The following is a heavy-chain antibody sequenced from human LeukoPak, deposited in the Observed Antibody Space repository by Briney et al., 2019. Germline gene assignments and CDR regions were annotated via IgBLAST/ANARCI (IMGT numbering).Heavy chain of an antibody. Sequence: SETLSLTCTVSGGSISSGSYYWSWIRQPAGKGLEWIGYIHYTGSTSYNPSLKSRVTMSVHTSKNQFSLKLSSVTAADTAVYYCARVEEGYGSGRRENYYYYYMDVWGKGTTVTISS. CDR1: GGSISSGSYY. CDR2: IHYTGST. D-gene: IGHD3-10*01. CDR3: ARVEEGYGSGRRENYYYYYMDV. V-gene: IGHV4-61*10. J-gene: IGHJ6*03.